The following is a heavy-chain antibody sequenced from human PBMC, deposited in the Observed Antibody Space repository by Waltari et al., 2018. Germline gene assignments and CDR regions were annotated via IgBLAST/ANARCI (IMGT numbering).Heavy chain of an antibody. V-gene: IGHV3-21*01. CDR1: GFTFSSYS. CDR2: ISSSSSYI. J-gene: IGHJ5*02. D-gene: IGHD2-2*02. Sequence: EVQLVESGGGLVKPGGSLRLSCAASGFTFSSYSMNWVRQAPGKGLEWGSSISSSSSYIYYADSVKGRFTISRDNAKNSLYLQMNSLRAEDTAVYYCARDIVVVPAAIGSVGWFDPWGQGTLVTVSS. CDR3: ARDIVVVPAAIGSVGWFDP.